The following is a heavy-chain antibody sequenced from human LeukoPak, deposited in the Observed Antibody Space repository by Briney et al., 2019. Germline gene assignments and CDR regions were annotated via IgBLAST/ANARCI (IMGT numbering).Heavy chain of an antibody. V-gene: IGHV3-7*03. J-gene: IGHJ4*02. CDR3: AREDSGSYYSDY. CDR1: GFTFSSYW. Sequence: GSLRLSCAASGFTFSSYWMSWVRQAPGKGLEWVANIKQDGSEKYYVDSVKGRFTISRDNAKNTLYLQMNSLRAEDTAVYYCAREDSGSYYSDYWGQGTLVTVSS. CDR2: IKQDGSEK. D-gene: IGHD1-26*01.